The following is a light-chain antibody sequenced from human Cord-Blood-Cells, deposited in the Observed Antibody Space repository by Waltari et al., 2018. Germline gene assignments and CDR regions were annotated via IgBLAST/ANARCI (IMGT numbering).Light chain of an antibody. CDR2: AAS. V-gene: IGKV1-39*01. CDR1: QSISSY. CDR3: QQSYSTLT. J-gene: IGKJ4*01. Sequence: DIQMTQSPCSLSASVGHRVTITCRASQSISSYLNWYQQKPGKAPKLLIYAASSLQSGVPSRFSGSGSGTDFTLTISSLQPEDFATYNCQQSYSTLTFGGGTKVEIK.